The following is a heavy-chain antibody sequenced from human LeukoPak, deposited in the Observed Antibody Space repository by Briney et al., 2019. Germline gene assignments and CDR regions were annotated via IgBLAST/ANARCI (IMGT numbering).Heavy chain of an antibody. D-gene: IGHD5-12*01. CDR1: GFTFSSYA. Sequence: GGSLRLSCAASGFTFSSYAMHWVRQAPGKGLEWVAVISYDGSNKYYADSVKGRFTISRDNSKNTLYLQMNSLRAEDTAVYYCARDGTRAYTGYDFDFWGQGTLVSVSS. CDR3: ARDGTRAYTGYDFDF. CDR2: ISYDGSNK. V-gene: IGHV3-30-3*01. J-gene: IGHJ4*02.